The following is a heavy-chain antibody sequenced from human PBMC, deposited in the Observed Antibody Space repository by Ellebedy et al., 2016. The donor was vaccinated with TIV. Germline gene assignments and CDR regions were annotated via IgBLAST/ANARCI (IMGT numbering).Heavy chain of an antibody. D-gene: IGHD1-26*01. Sequence: GGSLRLSXSASGFTFSNYWMHWVRQAPGKGLEWVSTITASGDYTYYADSVRGRFTISRDNSKSTLYLQMNNLGAEDTAVYYCATKPMWELSGWWWGQGALVTVSS. CDR1: GFTFSNYW. J-gene: IGHJ4*02. CDR2: ITASGDYT. CDR3: ATKPMWELSGWW. V-gene: IGHV3-23*01.